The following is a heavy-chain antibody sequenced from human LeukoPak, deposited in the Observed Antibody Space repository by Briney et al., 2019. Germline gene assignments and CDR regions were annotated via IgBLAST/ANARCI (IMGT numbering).Heavy chain of an antibody. CDR1: GFTFSSYG. V-gene: IGHV3-30*18. J-gene: IGHJ3*02. CDR2: ISYDGSNK. D-gene: IGHD4-17*01. Sequence: GGSLRLSCAASGFTFSSYGMHWVRQAPGKGLEWVAVISYDGSNKYYADSVKGRFTISRDNSKNTLYLQMNSLRAEDTAVYYCAKANHDYGDLTDAFDIWGQGTMATVSS. CDR3: AKANHDYGDLTDAFDI.